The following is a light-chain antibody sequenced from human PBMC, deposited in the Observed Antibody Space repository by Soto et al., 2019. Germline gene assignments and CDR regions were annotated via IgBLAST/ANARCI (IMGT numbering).Light chain of an antibody. CDR1: QSLTSSF. J-gene: IGKJ4*01. CDR3: QQYGRLPLT. CDR2: GAS. V-gene: IGKV3-20*01. Sequence: EILLTQSPGTLSLSPGDRATLSCRASQSLTSSFLAWYQQKPGQTPRLLIYGASIRATDIPDRFSGSGSGTDFTLTISRLEPEDFAVYFCQQYGRLPLTFGGGTKVHIK.